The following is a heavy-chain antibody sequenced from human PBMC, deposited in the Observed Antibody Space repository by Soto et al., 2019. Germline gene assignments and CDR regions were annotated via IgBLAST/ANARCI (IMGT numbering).Heavy chain of an antibody. Sequence: SETLSLTCTVSGGSISSYYWSWIRQPAGKGLEWIGRIYTSGSTNYNPSLKSRVTMSVDTSKNQFSLKLSSVTAADTAVYYCARDQINYYDSSGYYPFWGQGTLVTVSS. V-gene: IGHV4-4*07. CDR3: ARDQINYYDSSGYYPF. CDR2: IYTSGST. D-gene: IGHD3-22*01. CDR1: GGSISSYY. J-gene: IGHJ4*02.